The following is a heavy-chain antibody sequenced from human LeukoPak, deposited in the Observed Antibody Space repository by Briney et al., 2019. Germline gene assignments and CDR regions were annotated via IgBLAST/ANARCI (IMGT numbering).Heavy chain of an antibody. CDR1: GYTLTELS. Sequence: ASVKVSCKVSGYTLTELSMHWVRQAPGKGLEWMGGFDPEDGETIYAQKFQGRVTMTEDTSTDTAYMELSSLRSEDTAVYYCATNEGDGSWFDPWGQGTLVTVSS. CDR2: FDPEDGET. D-gene: IGHD3-16*01. CDR3: ATNEGDGSWFDP. J-gene: IGHJ5*02. V-gene: IGHV1-24*01.